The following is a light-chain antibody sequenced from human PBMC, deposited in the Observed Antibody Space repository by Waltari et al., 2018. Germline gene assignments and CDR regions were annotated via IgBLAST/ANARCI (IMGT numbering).Light chain of an antibody. CDR1: PLPKKY. J-gene: IGLJ3*02. CDR3: LSSDISGTYWV. Sequence: SYEVTQPPSVSVSLGQMARTPCSGEPLPKKYAFWYQQKPGQFPVLLIHKDTERPSGVPGPFSGSTSGTTVTLTITGVQAEDEADYYCLSSDISGTYWVFGGGTKLTVL. V-gene: IGLV3-16*01. CDR2: KDT.